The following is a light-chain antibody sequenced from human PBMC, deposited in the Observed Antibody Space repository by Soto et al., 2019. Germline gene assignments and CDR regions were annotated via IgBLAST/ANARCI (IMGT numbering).Light chain of an antibody. CDR2: DAS. Sequence: DIQMTQSPSSLSASIGDRVSFTCQASQDISKFLNWYQHKPGQAPSLLIYDASKSHFGVPSRFSGSGSEIDFIFAISSLQPEDNATYYCQQYENRPYTFGPGTKVDVK. J-gene: IGKJ3*01. CDR3: QQYENRPYT. V-gene: IGKV1-33*01. CDR1: QDISKF.